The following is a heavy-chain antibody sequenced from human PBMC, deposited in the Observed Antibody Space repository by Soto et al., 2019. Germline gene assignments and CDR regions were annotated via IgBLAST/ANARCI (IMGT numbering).Heavy chain of an antibody. CDR2: VSHDGRNT. V-gene: IGHV3-30*18. D-gene: IGHD6-19*01. Sequence: VQLVESGGGVVQPGRSLRLSCAASGFPFSDYAMHWVRQAPGKGLEWVAVVSHDGRNTHYADSVKGRFTISRDSSRNTVSLEMTSLRAEDTAVYYCAKGGRQWLVTSDFNYLGQGALGTVSS. CDR1: GFPFSDYA. J-gene: IGHJ4*02. CDR3: AKGGRQWLVTSDFNY.